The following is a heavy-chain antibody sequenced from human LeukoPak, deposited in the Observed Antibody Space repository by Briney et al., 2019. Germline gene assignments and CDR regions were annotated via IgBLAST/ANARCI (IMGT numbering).Heavy chain of an antibody. CDR1: GGSFSGYY. J-gene: IGHJ4*02. CDR3: ARDLAYSSGWYPPGDY. D-gene: IGHD6-19*01. CDR2: INHSGST. Sequence: PSETLSLTCAVYGGSFSGYYWSWIRQPPGKGLEWIGEINHSGSTNYNPSLKSRVTISVDTSKNQFSLKLSSVTAADTAVYYCARDLAYSSGWYPPGDYWGQGTLVTVSS. V-gene: IGHV4-34*01.